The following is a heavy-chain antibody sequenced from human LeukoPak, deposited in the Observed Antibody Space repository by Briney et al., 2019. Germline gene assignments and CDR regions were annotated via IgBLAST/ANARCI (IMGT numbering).Heavy chain of an antibody. Sequence: ASVKVSCKASGYTFTGYYMHWVRRAPGQGLEWMGWINPNSGGTNYAQKFQGRVTMTRDTSISTAYMELSRLRSDDTAVYYCARDRVRYSYGYADYWGQGTLVTVSS. CDR1: GYTFTGYY. CDR3: ARDRVRYSYGYADY. D-gene: IGHD5-18*01. J-gene: IGHJ4*02. V-gene: IGHV1-2*02. CDR2: INPNSGGT.